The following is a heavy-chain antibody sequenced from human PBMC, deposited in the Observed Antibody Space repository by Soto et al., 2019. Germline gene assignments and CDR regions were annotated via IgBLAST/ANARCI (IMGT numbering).Heavy chain of an antibody. V-gene: IGHV1-69*01. CDR3: ARRAHVDSSSSGRVGYYYSYYGMDV. J-gene: IGHJ6*02. Sequence: QVQLVQSGAEVKKPGSSVKVSCKASGGTFSSYAISWVRQAPGQGLEWMGGIIPIFGTANYAQKFQGRVTITADESTSTADMELSSLRSEDTAVYYCARRAHVDSSSSGRVGYYYSYYGMDVWGQGTTVTVSS. CDR1: GGTFSSYA. D-gene: IGHD6-6*01. CDR2: IIPIFGTA.